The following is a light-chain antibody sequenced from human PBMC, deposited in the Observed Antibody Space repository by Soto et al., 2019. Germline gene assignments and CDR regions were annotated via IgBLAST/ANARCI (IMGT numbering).Light chain of an antibody. V-gene: IGLV1-51*02. J-gene: IGLJ1*01. CDR1: SSIIGKNY. Sequence: SVLTQPPSVSAAPGQKVTFSCSGSSSIIGKNYVSWYQQVPGTAPKLLIYEDNKRRSGIPDRFSGSKSGTSATLGITGLQTGDEADYYCGTWDSSLSVFVFGTGTKVTVL. CDR2: EDN. CDR3: GTWDSSLSVFV.